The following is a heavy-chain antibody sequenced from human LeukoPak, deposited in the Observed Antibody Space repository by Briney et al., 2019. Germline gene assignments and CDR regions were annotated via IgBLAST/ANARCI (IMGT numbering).Heavy chain of an antibody. V-gene: IGHV1-18*01. Sequence: ASVKVSCKASGYTFSSSYINWVRQAPGQRLEWMGWISAYNGRTNYAQKFQGRVTMTTDSSTSTAYMDLTSLRSDDTAVYYCARGGTYYPCIDYWGQGTLVTVSS. CDR3: ARGGTYYPCIDY. J-gene: IGHJ4*02. CDR1: GYTFSSSY. D-gene: IGHD1-26*01. CDR2: ISAYNGRT.